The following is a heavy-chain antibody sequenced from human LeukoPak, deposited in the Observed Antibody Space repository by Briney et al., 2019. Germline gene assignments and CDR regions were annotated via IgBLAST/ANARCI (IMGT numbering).Heavy chain of an antibody. D-gene: IGHD5-18*01. CDR2: INHSGST. Sequence: PSETLSLTCAAYGGSFSGYYWSWIRQPPGKGLEWIGEINHSGSTNYNPSLKSRVTISVDTSKNQFSLKLSSVTAADTAVYYCARAVRGRGYGLNYWGQGTLVTVSS. J-gene: IGHJ4*02. CDR3: ARAVRGRGYGLNY. CDR1: GGSFSGYY. V-gene: IGHV4-34*01.